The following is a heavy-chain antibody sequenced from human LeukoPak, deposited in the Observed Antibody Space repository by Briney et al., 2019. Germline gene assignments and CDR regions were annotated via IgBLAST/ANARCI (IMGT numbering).Heavy chain of an antibody. CDR3: ARDRISGQWLVTLDY. V-gene: IGHV1-69*05. Sequence: ASVKVSCKASGGTFGSYAISWVRQAPGQGLEWMGGIIPIFGTANYAQKFQGRVTITTDESTSTAYMELSSLRSEDTAVYYCARDRISGQWLVTLDYWGQGTLVTVSS. J-gene: IGHJ4*02. D-gene: IGHD6-19*01. CDR1: GGTFGSYA. CDR2: IIPIFGTA.